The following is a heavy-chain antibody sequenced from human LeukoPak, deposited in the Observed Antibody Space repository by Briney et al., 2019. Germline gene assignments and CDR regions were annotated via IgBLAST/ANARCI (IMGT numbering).Heavy chain of an antibody. CDR3: ARAPYSSSYDY. J-gene: IGHJ4*02. Sequence: SETLSLTCTVSGGSISSYYWSWIRQPPGRGLEWIGYIYNSGNTNNNPSLKSRVTISVDTSKNQFSLKLSSVTAADTAVYYCARAPYSSSYDYWGQGILVTVSS. D-gene: IGHD6-13*01. CDR2: IYNSGNT. V-gene: IGHV4-59*01. CDR1: GGSISSYY.